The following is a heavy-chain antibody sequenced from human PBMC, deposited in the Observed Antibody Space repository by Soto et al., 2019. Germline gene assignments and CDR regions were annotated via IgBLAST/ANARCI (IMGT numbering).Heavy chain of an antibody. Sequence: SVKVSCKASGGTFSSYAISWVRQAPGQGLEWMGGIIPIFGTANYAQKFQGRVTITADESTSTAYMELSSLRSEDTAVYYCASENVDIVATIIGYYYYGMDVWGQGTTVTVSS. CDR3: ASENVDIVATIIGYYYYGMDV. V-gene: IGHV1-69*13. D-gene: IGHD5-12*01. J-gene: IGHJ6*02. CDR2: IIPIFGTA. CDR1: GGTFSSYA.